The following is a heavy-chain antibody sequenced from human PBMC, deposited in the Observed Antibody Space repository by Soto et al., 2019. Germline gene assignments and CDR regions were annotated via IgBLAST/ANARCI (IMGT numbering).Heavy chain of an antibody. D-gene: IGHD1-1*01. J-gene: IGHJ3*02. CDR3: ARGREKRSDAFDI. CDR2: ISSSSSTI. Sequence: GGSLRLSCAASGFTFSSYSMNWVRQAPGKGLEWVSYISSSSSTIYYADSVKGRFTISRDNAKNSLYLQMNSLRAEDTAVYYCARGREKRSDAFDIWGQGTMVTVSS. V-gene: IGHV3-48*01. CDR1: GFTFSSYS.